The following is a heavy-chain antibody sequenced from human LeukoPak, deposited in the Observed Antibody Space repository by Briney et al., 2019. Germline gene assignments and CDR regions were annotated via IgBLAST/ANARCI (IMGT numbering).Heavy chain of an antibody. CDR2: ISSSSSYI. J-gene: IGHJ6*03. V-gene: IGHV3-21*01. CDR1: GFTFSSYS. D-gene: IGHD2-21*02. CDR3: ATSPRCGGDCYSEYYYYMDV. Sequence: GGSLRLSCAASGFTFSSYSMNWVRQAPGKRLEWVSSISSSSSYIYYADSVKGRFTISRDNAKNSLYLQMNSLRAEDTAVYYCATSPRCGGDCYSEYYYYMDVWGKGTTVTISS.